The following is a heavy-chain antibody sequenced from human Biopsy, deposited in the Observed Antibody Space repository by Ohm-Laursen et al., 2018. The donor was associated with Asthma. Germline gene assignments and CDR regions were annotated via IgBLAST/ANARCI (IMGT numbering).Heavy chain of an antibody. D-gene: IGHD3-9*01. Sequence: VSCKASGYTFINYAIHWVRQAPGQRLEWMGWINAGNGNTKYSQKFQGRVTITRDTSASTAYMDLSSLRSEDTAVYYCARTYYDFLTGQVNDVFAIWGQGTMVTVSS. V-gene: IGHV1-3*01. CDR1: GYTFINYA. CDR2: INAGNGNT. J-gene: IGHJ3*02. CDR3: ARTYYDFLTGQVNDVFAI.